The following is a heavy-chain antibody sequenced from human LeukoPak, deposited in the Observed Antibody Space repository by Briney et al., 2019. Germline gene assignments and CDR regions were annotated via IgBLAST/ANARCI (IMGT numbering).Heavy chain of an antibody. V-gene: IGHV4-30-4*07. D-gene: IGHD5-18*01. CDR1: GGSISSGGYS. J-gene: IGHJ4*02. CDR3: ARVVDTAMVHFDY. CDR2: IYYSGST. Sequence: SETLSLTCAVSGGSISSGGYSWSWIRQPPGKGLEWIGYIYYSGSTYYNPSLKSRVTISVDTSKNQFSLKLSSVTAADTAVYYCARVVDTAMVHFDYWGQGTLVTVSS.